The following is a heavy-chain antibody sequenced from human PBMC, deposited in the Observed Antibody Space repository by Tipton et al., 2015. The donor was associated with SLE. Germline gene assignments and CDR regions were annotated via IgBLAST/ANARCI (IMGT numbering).Heavy chain of an antibody. CDR2: IYYSGST. V-gene: IGHV4-59*02. D-gene: IGHD6-25*01. CDR1: GDSVRSHY. Sequence: TLSLTCTVSGDSVRSHYWSWIRQPPGKGLEWIGYIYYSGSTSYKSSLKSRVTISVDTSKNQFSLRLDSVTTAGTAVYFCGRAGGTGSPWLFDYWGQGTLFTVSS. J-gene: IGHJ4*02. CDR3: GRAGGTGSPWLFDY.